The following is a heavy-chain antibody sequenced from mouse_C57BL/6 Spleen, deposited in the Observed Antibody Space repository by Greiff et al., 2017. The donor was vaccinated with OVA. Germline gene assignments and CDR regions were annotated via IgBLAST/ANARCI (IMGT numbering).Heavy chain of an antibody. V-gene: IGHV2-5*01. CDR3: ATYYSNYHYYAMDY. Sequence: QVQLQQSGPGLVQPSQSLSITCTVSGFSLTSYGVHWVRQSPGKGLEWLGVIWRGGSTDYNAAFMSRLSITKDNSNSQVFFKMNSLQADDTAIYYCATYYSNYHYYAMDYWGQGTSVTVSS. J-gene: IGHJ4*01. CDR2: IWRGGST. D-gene: IGHD2-5*01. CDR1: GFSLTSYG.